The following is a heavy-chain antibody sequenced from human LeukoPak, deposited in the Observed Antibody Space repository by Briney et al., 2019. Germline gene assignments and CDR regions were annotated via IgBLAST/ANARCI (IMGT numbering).Heavy chain of an antibody. CDR3: ARDAGQYCSGGSCYDGTGWFDP. V-gene: IGHV1-69*05. Sequence: SVKVSCKASGGTFSSYAISWVRQAPGQGLEWMGRIIPIFGTANYAQKFQGRVTITTDESTSTAYMELSSLRSEDTAVYYCARDAGQYCSGGSCYDGTGWFDPWGQGTLVTVSS. D-gene: IGHD2-15*01. CDR2: IIPIFGTA. CDR1: GGTFSSYA. J-gene: IGHJ5*02.